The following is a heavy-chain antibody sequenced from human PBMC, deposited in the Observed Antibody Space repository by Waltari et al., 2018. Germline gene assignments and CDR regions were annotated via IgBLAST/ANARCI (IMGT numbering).Heavy chain of an antibody. J-gene: IGHJ6*02. V-gene: IGHV2-5*02. D-gene: IGHD1-1*01. CDR1: GFSLSTSGVG. CDR2: IYWDDDK. Sequence: QITLKESGPTLVKPTQTLTLTCTFSGFSLSTSGVGVAWIRQPPGKALEWLTLIYWDDDKRYSPTLKSRLTITKDTSKNQVVLTMTNMDPVDTATYYCAHRFRTGAAYGMDVWGQGTTVTVSS. CDR3: AHRFRTGAAYGMDV.